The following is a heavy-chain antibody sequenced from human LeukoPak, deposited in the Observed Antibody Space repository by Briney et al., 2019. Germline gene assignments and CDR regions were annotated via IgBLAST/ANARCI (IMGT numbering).Heavy chain of an antibody. CDR2: IKSTIGGATA. V-gene: IGHV3-15*01. D-gene: IGHD3-10*01. J-gene: IGHJ5*02. CDR3: ATDRAWFDP. Sequence: PGGSLRLSCAASGITFSTAWMSWFRQAPGKGLEWVGRIKSTIGGATADYAAPVKDRFTISRDDSKNTLYLQMNSLKTEDTAVYYCATDRAWFDPWGQGTLVTVSS. CDR1: GITFSTAW.